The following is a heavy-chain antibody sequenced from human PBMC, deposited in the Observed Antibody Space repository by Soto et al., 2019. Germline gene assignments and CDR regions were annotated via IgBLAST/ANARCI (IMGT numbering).Heavy chain of an antibody. CDR1: GGSLSGYY. J-gene: IGHJ4*02. V-gene: IGHV4-34*01. Sequence: QVQLQQWGAGLLKPSETLSLNCAVNGGSLSGYYWSWIRQPPGKGLEWIGEIKDGGRTNYSPSLKSRAPISSDPSNTRFSLRLYSVTAADTGVYYCARGQGGVVATHWDQGTLVTVSS. D-gene: IGHD5-12*01. CDR2: IKDGGRT. CDR3: ARGQGGVVATH.